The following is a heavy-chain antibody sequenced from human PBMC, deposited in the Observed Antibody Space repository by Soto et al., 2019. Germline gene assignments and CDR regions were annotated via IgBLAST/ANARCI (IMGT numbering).Heavy chain of an antibody. CDR3: ARAKDRTLFDP. CDR1: GGSITSYY. D-gene: IGHD2-15*01. Sequence: SETLSLTCTVSGGSITSYYWSWIRQPPGKGLEFIGFIYYTGSTSYNPSFKSRVTISVDTSKNQFSLKLTSVTAADTAVYYCARAKDRTLFDPWGQGTLVTVSS. J-gene: IGHJ5*02. CDR2: IYYTGST. V-gene: IGHV4-59*01.